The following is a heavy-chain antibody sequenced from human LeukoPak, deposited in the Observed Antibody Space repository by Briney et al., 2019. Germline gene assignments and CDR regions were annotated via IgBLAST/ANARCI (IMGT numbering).Heavy chain of an antibody. D-gene: IGHD3-22*01. CDR1: GGSISSGSYY. V-gene: IGHV4-61*02. CDR3: ASRIIYDSSGYYGDY. CDR2: IYTSGST. Sequence: PSQTLSLTCTVSGGSISSGSYYWRWIRQPAGKGLEWIGRIYTSGSTNYNPSLKSRVTISVDTSKNQFSLKLSSVTAADTAVYYCASRIIYDSSGYYGDYWGQGTLVTGSS. J-gene: IGHJ4*02.